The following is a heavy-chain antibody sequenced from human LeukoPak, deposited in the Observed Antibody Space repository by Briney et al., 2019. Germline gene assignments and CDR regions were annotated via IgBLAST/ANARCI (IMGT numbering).Heavy chain of an antibody. CDR3: AGYCSGGSCQGYYYYYGMDV. V-gene: IGHV1-8*01. CDR2: MNPNSGNT. J-gene: IGHJ6*02. CDR1: GYTFTSYD. Sequence: ASVKVSCKASGYTFTSYDINWVRQATGQGLEWMGWMNPNSGNTGYAQKFQGRVTMTRNTSISTAYMELSSLRSEDTAVYYCAGYCSGGSCQGYYYYYGMDVWGQGTTATVSS. D-gene: IGHD2-15*01.